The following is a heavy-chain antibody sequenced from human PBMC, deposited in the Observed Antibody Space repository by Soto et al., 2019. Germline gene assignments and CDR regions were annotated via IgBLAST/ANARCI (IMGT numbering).Heavy chain of an antibody. CDR2: VSGSGDTT. J-gene: IGHJ4*02. V-gene: IGHV3-23*01. Sequence: PGGSLRLSCAASGFTFSSYAMSWVRQAPGKGLEWVSTVSGSGDTTYYADSVKGRFTISRDNSKKTLFLETRSLRGEDTAVYFCAKAQEASGLPYSYLDYWGPGTLVTVSS. D-gene: IGHD6-19*01. CDR1: GFTFSSYA. CDR3: AKAQEASGLPYSYLDY.